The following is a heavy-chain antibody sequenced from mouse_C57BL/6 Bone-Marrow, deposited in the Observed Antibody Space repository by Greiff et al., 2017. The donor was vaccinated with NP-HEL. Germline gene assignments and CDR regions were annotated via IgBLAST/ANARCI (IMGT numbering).Heavy chain of an antibody. Sequence: EVKLQESGAELVRPGASVKLSCTASGFNIKDDYMHWVKQRPEQGLEWIGWIDPETGDTEYASKFQGKATIQADTSSNPAYLQLSSLTSEDTAVDYCTFYDRPAYWGQGTLVTVSA. CDR3: TFYDRPAY. D-gene: IGHD2-14*01. CDR1: GFNIKDDY. J-gene: IGHJ3*01. CDR2: IDPETGDT. V-gene: IGHV14-4*01.